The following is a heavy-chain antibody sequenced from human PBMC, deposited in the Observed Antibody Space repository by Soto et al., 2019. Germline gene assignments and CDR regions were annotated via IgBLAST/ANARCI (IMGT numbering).Heavy chain of an antibody. CDR2: IYHSGST. CDR3: ARVRSGWGIDY. V-gene: IGHV4-30-2*01. CDR1: GGSSSSGGYC. J-gene: IGHJ4*02. D-gene: IGHD6-19*01. Sequence: SETLPLTWAVSGGSSSSGGYCWSWIRQPPGKGLEYIGYIYHSGSTYYNPSLKSRVTISVDRSKNQFSLKLSSVTAADTAVYYCARVRSGWGIDYWGQGTLVTVSS.